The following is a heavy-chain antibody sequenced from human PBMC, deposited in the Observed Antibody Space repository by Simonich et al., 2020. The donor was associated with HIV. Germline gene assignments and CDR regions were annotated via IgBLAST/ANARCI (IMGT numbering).Heavy chain of an antibody. Sequence: EVQLVESVGGLVQPGRSLRLSCAASGFTFDDYAMLWVRPAPGSGLGWVSGISGKSGSIGYADSVKGRFTISRDKAKNSLYLQMNSLRAEDTALYYCAKDKGAYYGSGSPVYWGQGTLVTVSS. CDR1: GFTFDDYA. J-gene: IGHJ4*02. CDR3: AKDKGAYYGSGSPVY. V-gene: IGHV3-9*01. CDR2: ISGKSGSI. D-gene: IGHD3-10*01.